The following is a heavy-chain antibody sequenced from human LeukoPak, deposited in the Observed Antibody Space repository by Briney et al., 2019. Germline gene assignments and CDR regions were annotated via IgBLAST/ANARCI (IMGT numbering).Heavy chain of an antibody. Sequence: ASVTVSFKVSGYTLTELSMHWVRQAPGKGGEGMGGFDPEDGETIYAQKFQGRVTMTEDTSTDTAYMELSSLRSEDTAVYYCATGGYQLLSNWFDHWGQGTLVTVSS. J-gene: IGHJ5*02. CDR3: ATGGYQLLSNWFDH. CDR2: FDPEDGET. CDR1: GYTLTELS. V-gene: IGHV1-24*01. D-gene: IGHD2-2*01.